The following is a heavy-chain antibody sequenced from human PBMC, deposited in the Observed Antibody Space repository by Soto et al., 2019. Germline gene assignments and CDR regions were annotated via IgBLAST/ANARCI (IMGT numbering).Heavy chain of an antibody. J-gene: IGHJ4*02. CDR2: IWYDGSND. CDR1: GFTFSSYA. D-gene: IGHD5-18*01. Sequence: LSCSASGFTFSSYAMHWVRQAPGKGLEWVAEIWYDGSNDFYSDSVKGRFTISRDNAKNTLFLQMNSLRAEDTAMYYCGRGYNYADYWGQATQVTV. CDR3: GRGYNYADY. V-gene: IGHV3-33*08.